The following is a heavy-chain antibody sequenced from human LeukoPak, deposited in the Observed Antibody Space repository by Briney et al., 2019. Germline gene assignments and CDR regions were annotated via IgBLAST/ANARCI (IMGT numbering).Heavy chain of an antibody. D-gene: IGHD5-24*01. Sequence: ASVKVSCKASGYTFTNYGINWVRQATGQGLEWMGWMSPNSGNTGYAQKFQGKVTMTSNTSITTAYMELSSLRSEDTAMYYCARARGRWLQFGFDYWGQGTLVTVSS. CDR1: GYTFTNYG. V-gene: IGHV1-8*01. CDR2: MSPNSGNT. J-gene: IGHJ4*02. CDR3: ARARGRWLQFGFDY.